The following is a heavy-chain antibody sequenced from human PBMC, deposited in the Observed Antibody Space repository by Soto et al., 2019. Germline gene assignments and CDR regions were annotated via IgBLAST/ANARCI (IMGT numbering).Heavy chain of an antibody. J-gene: IGHJ2*01. V-gene: IGHV1-18*01. CDR3: ARVGGSYYYDSRGNWYFDL. CDR1: GYTFTSYG. D-gene: IGHD3-22*01. Sequence: ASVKVSCKASGYTFTSYGISWVRQAPGQGLEWMGWISAYNGNTNYAQKLQGRVTMTTDTSTSTAYMELRSLRSDDTAVYYCARVGGSYYYDSRGNWYFDLWGRGTLVNVSS. CDR2: ISAYNGNT.